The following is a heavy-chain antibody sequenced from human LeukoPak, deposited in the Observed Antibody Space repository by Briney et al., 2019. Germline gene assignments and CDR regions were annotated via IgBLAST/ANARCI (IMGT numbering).Heavy chain of an antibody. CDR2: ISSSSSTI. CDR3: ARDSPNYDFWSGYYTSRYFDY. J-gene: IGHJ4*02. CDR1: GFTVSDNY. V-gene: IGHV3-11*04. Sequence: PGGSLTLSCAASGFTVSDNYMSWVRQAPGKGLEWVSYISSSSSTIYYADSVKGRFTISRDNAKNSLYLQMNSLRAEDTAVYYCARDSPNYDFWSGYYTSRYFDYWGQGTLVTVSS. D-gene: IGHD3-3*01.